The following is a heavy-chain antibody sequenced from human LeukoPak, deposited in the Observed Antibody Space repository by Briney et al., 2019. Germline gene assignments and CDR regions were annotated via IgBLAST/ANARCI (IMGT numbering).Heavy chain of an antibody. D-gene: IGHD3-22*01. CDR3: ARDSHRQDSSGYYWFDY. V-gene: IGHV4-30-4*08. CDR2: IYYSGST. CDR1: GGSISSGDYY. J-gene: IGHJ4*02. Sequence: PSQTLSLTCTVSGGSISSGDYYWSWIRQPPGKGLGWIGYIYYSGSTYYNPSLKSRVTISVDTSKNQFSLKLSSVTAADTAVYYCARDSHRQDSSGYYWFDYWGQGTLVTVSS.